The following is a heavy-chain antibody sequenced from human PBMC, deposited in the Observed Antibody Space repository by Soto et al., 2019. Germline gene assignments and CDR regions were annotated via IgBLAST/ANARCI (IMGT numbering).Heavy chain of an antibody. CDR2: VTASGGGT. CDR3: AKALVPALTAKFGY. V-gene: IGHV3-23*01. J-gene: IGHJ4*02. CDR1: GFIFNNYA. D-gene: IGHD5-18*01. Sequence: GGSLRFSCAASGFIFNNYAMTWVRQAPGKGLEWVSTVTASGGGTFYANSVKGRFTISRDNSRNTLHLQMSSLRVEDTALYYCAKALVPALTAKFGYWGQGTLVTVS.